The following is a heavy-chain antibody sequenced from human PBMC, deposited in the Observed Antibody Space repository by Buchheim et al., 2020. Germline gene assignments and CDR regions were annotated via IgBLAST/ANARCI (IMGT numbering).Heavy chain of an antibody. CDR3: AKRGCSGGSCYPTDANYYYYYMDV. CDR1: GFTFSSYG. Sequence: QVQLVESGGGVVQPGRSLRLSCAASGFTFSSYGMHWVRQAPGKGLEWVAVIWYDGSNKYYADSVKGRFTISRDNSKNTLYLQMNRLRAEDTAVYYCAKRGCSGGSCYPTDANYYYYYMDVWGKGTT. CDR2: IWYDGSNK. D-gene: IGHD2-15*01. V-gene: IGHV3-33*06. J-gene: IGHJ6*03.